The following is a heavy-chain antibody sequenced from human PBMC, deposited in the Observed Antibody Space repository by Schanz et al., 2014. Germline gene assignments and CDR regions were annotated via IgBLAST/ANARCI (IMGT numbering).Heavy chain of an antibody. J-gene: IGHJ4*02. CDR2: IYYTAST. Sequence: QVQLQESGPGLVKPSETLSLTCSVSGGDIGNYYWSWIRQPPGKGLEWIGYIYYTASTNYNPSLRSRVTISADTSKNQFSLKLTSVTAADSAVYFCTRNKYTSGWYYFDYWGQGVLVTVSS. D-gene: IGHD6-19*01. CDR1: GGDIGNYY. V-gene: IGHV4-59*01. CDR3: TRNKYTSGWYYFDY.